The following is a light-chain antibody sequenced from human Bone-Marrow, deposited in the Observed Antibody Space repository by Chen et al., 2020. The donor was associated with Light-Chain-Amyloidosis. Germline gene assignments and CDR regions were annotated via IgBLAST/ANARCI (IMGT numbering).Light chain of an antibody. CDR1: QSVSSY. CDR3: QGRSKWPLA. V-gene: IGKV3-11*01. Sequence: EIVLTQSPATLSLSPGERATLSCRASQSVSSYLAWYQQKPGQAPRLLIYDASNRATGIPARFSVSGSRTDFTLASSSLGPEDFAVYYWQGRSKWPLAFGGGTEV. J-gene: IGKJ4*01. CDR2: DAS.